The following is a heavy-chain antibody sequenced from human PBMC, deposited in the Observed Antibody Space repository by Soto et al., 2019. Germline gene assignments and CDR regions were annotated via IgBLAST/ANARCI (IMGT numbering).Heavy chain of an antibody. J-gene: IGHJ4*01. Sequence: GGSLRLSCAASGFSFNSYVMAWVRQAPGKGLEWVSAMTSGGSTYYPDSVKGRFTISRDSSENTLYLQMNSLRVEDTAVYYCAKASASSWPYYFDSWATEPWSPSPQ. CDR1: GFSFNSYV. CDR3: AKASASSWPYYFDS. V-gene: IGHV3-23*01. D-gene: IGHD6-13*01. CDR2: MTSGGST.